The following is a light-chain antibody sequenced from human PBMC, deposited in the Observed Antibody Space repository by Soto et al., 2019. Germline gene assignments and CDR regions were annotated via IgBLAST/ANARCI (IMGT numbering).Light chain of an antibody. CDR2: DAS. CDR3: QHRYSWPLT. Sequence: EIVLTQSPATLSLSPGERATLSCRASQSVSIYLAWYQHRPGQAPRLLIYDASNRATDIPARFSGSGSGTDFTLTISSLEPEEFAVYYCQHRYSWPLTFGGGNRVEIK. J-gene: IGKJ4*01. V-gene: IGKV3-11*01. CDR1: QSVSIY.